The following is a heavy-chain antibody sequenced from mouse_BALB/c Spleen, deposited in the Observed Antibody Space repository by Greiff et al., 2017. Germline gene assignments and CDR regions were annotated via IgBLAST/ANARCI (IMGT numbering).Heavy chain of an antibody. CDR1: GFSLTSYD. CDR2: IWTGGGT. CDR3: VRDPYGSNYYAMDY. V-gene: IGHV2-9-2*01. Sequence: QVQLKESGPGLVAPSQSLSITCTVSGFSLTSYDISWIRQPPGKGLEWLGVIWTGGGTNYNSAFMSRLSISKDNSKSQVFLKMNSLQTDDTAIYYCVRDPYGSNYYAMDYWGQGTSVTVSS. J-gene: IGHJ4*01. D-gene: IGHD1-1*01.